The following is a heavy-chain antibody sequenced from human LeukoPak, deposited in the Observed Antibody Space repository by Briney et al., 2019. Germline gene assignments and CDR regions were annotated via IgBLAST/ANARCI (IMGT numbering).Heavy chain of an antibody. V-gene: IGHV3-33*08. CDR2: IWYDGSNK. D-gene: IGHD2-15*01. CDR1: GFTFKNAW. Sequence: PGGSLRPSCAASGFTFKNAWMSWVRQAPGKGLEWVAVIWYDGSNKYYADSVKGRFTISRDNSKNTLYLQMNSLRAEDTAVYYCARERSSGGSCYAFDYWGQGTLVTVSS. CDR3: ARERSSGGSCYAFDY. J-gene: IGHJ4*02.